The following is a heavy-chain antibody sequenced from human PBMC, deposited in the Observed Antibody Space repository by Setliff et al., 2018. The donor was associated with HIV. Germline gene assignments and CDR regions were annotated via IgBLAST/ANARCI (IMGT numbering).Heavy chain of an antibody. V-gene: IGHV1-2*02. D-gene: IGHD1-1*01. CDR3: ARGQGWYNWNDQAFDI. J-gene: IGHJ3*02. CDR1: GYTFTAYY. CDR2: INPNSGAT. Sequence: ASVKVSCKTSGYTFTAYYMHWVRQAPGQGLEWIGWINPNSGATNYAQMFQGRVTMTRDTSISTAYLELSRLRSDDTAVYYCARGQGWYNWNDQAFDIWGQGTMVTVSS.